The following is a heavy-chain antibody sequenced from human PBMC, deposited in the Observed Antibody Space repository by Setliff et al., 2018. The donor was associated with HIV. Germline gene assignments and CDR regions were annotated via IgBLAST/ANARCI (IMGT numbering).Heavy chain of an antibody. V-gene: IGHV1-18*01. J-gene: IGHJ3*02. CDR2: ISAYNGNT. CDR3: ARAPKRVYYYGSGTYLHDAFDI. Sequence: ASVMVSCKASGYIFISYGFSWVRQAPGQGLEWMGWISAYNGNTNYAQKLQGRVTMTTDTSTSTAYMELRNLRSDDPAVYYCARAPKRVYYYGSGTYLHDAFDIWGQGTVVTVSS. D-gene: IGHD3-10*01. CDR1: GYIFISYG.